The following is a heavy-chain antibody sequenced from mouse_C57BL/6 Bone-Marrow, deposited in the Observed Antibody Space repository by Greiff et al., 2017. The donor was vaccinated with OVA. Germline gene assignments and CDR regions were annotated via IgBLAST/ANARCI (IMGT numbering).Heavy chain of an antibody. V-gene: IGHV1-5*01. CDR2: IYPGNSDT. CDR3: KAYDPFWLAY. J-gene: IGHJ3*01. Sequence: EVQLQQSGTVLARPGASVKMSCKTSGYTFTSYWMHWVKQRPGQGLEWIGAIYPGNSDTSYNQKFKGKAKLTEVTSASTAYMELSSLTKEDSAVYYCKAYDPFWLAYWGQGTLVTVSA. CDR1: GYTFTSYW. D-gene: IGHD2-3*01.